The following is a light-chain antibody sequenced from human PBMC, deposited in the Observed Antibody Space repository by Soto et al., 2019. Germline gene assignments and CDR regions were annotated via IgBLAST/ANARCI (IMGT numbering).Light chain of an antibody. CDR1: QSVSSH. CDR3: KHDNNWLT. Sequence: EVVMTQSPATLSVSLGERATLSCRASQSVSSHLAWYQQRPGQAPRLLMYGASSRATGIPDKFSGSGSGAEFTLTISSLQSEDFSVYYCKHDNNWLTFGGGTKVEIK. V-gene: IGKV3-15*01. CDR2: GAS. J-gene: IGKJ4*01.